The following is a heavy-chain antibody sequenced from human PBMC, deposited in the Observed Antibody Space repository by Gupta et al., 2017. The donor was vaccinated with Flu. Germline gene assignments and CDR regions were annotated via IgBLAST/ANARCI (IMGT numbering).Heavy chain of an antibody. D-gene: IGHD1-7*01. V-gene: IGHV3-72*01. CDR2: TRNKANSYTT. CDR1: GFTFSDHY. Sequence: EVQLVESGGGLVQPGGSLRLSCAASGFTFSDHYMDWVRQAPGKGLEWVGRTRNKANSYTTEYAASVKGRFTISRDDSKNSLYLQMNSLKTEDTAVYYCARAQYNWNYANDYWGQGTLVTVSS. CDR3: ARAQYNWNYANDY. J-gene: IGHJ4*02.